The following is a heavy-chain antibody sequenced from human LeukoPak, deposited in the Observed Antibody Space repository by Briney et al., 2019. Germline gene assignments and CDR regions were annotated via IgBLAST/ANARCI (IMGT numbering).Heavy chain of an antibody. CDR3: ARAGVWGYGGNKPSAFDY. CDR1: GYTFTNYG. CDR2: ISAYNGNT. Sequence: ASVKVSCKASGYTFTNYGISWVRQAPGQGLEWMGWISAYNGNTNYAQKLQGRVTMTTDTSTSAAYVELRSLRSDDTAVYYCARAGVWGYGGNKPSAFDYWGQGTLVTVSS. J-gene: IGHJ4*02. D-gene: IGHD4-23*01. V-gene: IGHV1-18*01.